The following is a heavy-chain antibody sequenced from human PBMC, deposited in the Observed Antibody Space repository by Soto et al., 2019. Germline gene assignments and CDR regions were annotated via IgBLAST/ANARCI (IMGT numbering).Heavy chain of an antibody. CDR3: ARDRRFGEFDY. D-gene: IGHD3-10*01. CDR1: GDSISSSY. CDR2: IYYSGST. Sequence: PSETLSLTCTVSGDSISSSYWSWIRQPPGKGLEWIGYIYYSGSTNYNPSLKSRVTISVDTSKNQFSLKLNSVTAADTAVYYCARDRRFGEFDYWGQGTLVTVSS. J-gene: IGHJ4*02. V-gene: IGHV4-59*01.